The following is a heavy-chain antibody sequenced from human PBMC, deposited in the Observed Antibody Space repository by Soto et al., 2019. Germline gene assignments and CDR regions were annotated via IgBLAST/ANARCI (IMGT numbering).Heavy chain of an antibody. D-gene: IGHD3-10*01. Sequence: QVQLVQSGAEVQKPGATVKVSCKASGYTFMSYAIHWRRQAPGQRLEWLGWIKTANGNTKYPQQIQGRVTIPRDTSASTAYMHRSGLISEDTAVYYCAKDGVIRGVTEWGQGTRVIVSS. CDR3: AKDGVIRGVTE. J-gene: IGHJ4*02. V-gene: IGHV1-3*04. CDR2: IKTANGNT. CDR1: GYTFMSYA.